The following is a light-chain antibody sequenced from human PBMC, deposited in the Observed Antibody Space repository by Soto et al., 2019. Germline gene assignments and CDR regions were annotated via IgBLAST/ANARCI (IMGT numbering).Light chain of an antibody. CDR1: QSVSSSY. Sequence: EIVLTQSPGTLSLSPWERATLSCRASQSVSSSYLALYHQKPGQAPRLLIYGASSRATGIPDRFSGSGSGTDFTLTISRLEPEDFAVYYCQQYGSSRTFGQGTKVDIK. CDR3: QQYGSSRT. J-gene: IGKJ1*01. CDR2: GAS. V-gene: IGKV3-20*01.